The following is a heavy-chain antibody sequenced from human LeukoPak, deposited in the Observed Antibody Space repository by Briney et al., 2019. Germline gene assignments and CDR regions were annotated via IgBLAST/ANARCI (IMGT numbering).Heavy chain of an antibody. CDR2: ISSSGSMI. CDR3: ARDPESNWGWDLDY. Sequence: GGSLSLSCAASGFTVSSYSMNWVRQVPGKGLEWVSHISSSGSMIWYADSVKGRFTISRDSAKNSLHLQMNSLRAEDTAVYYCARDPESNWGWDLDYWGQGTLVTVSS. CDR1: GFTVSSYS. D-gene: IGHD7-27*01. V-gene: IGHV3-48*01. J-gene: IGHJ4*02.